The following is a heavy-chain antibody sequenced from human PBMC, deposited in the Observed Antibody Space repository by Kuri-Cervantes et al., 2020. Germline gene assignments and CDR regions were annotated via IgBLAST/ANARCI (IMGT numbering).Heavy chain of an antibody. Sequence: ESLKISCSVSGGSISSSSYYWGWVRQPPRKGLEWIGSIYYSGSTYYNPSLKSRVTISVDTSKNQFSLKLSSVTAADTAVYYCARARYYYDSSGYYYYYGMDVWGQGTTVTVSS. V-gene: IGHV4-39*07. CDR2: IYYSGST. D-gene: IGHD3-22*01. J-gene: IGHJ6*02. CDR3: ARARYYYDSSGYYYYYGMDV. CDR1: GGSISSSSYY.